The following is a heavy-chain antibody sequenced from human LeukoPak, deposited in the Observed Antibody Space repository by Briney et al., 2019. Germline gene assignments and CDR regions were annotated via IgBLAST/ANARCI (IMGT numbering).Heavy chain of an antibody. CDR2: INSDGSST. V-gene: IGHV3-74*01. CDR3: ARAGGSSWYELDYFDY. Sequence: GGSLRLSCAASGFTFSSYWMHWVRQAPGKGLVWVSRINSDGSSTSYADSVKGRFTISRDNAKNTLYLQMNGLRAEDTAVYYCARAGGSSWYELDYFDYWGQGTLVTVSS. CDR1: GFTFSSYW. J-gene: IGHJ4*02. D-gene: IGHD6-13*01.